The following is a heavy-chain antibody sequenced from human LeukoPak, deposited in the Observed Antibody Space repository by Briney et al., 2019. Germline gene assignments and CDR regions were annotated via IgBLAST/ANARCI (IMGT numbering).Heavy chain of an antibody. CDR3: AKEIKQWPNAFDI. D-gene: IGHD6-19*01. Sequence: GGSLRLSSAASGFTFSSYEMNWVRQAPGKGLEWVSYISSSGSTIYYADSVKGRFTISRDNAKNSLYLQMNSLRAEDTAVYYCAKEIKQWPNAFDIWGQGTMVTVSS. J-gene: IGHJ3*02. CDR1: GFTFSSYE. V-gene: IGHV3-48*03. CDR2: ISSSGSTI.